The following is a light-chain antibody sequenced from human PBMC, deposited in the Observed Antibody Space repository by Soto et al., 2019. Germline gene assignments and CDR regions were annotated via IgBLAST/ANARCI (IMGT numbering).Light chain of an antibody. CDR3: QQRSNWPPIT. CDR1: QSVTSN. CDR2: DAS. Sequence: EIVMTQSPATLSVSPGERATLSCRASQSVTSNFAWYQQKPGQAPRLLIHDASHRAAGIPARFSGSGFGTDFTLTISSLEPEDAAVYYCQQRSNWPPITFGQGTKVDIK. J-gene: IGKJ1*01. V-gene: IGKV3-11*01.